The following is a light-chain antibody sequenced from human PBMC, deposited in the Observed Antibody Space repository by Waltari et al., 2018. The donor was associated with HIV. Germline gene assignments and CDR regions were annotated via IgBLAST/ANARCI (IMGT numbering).Light chain of an antibody. CDR3: SSYAGSAVV. Sequence: SALTQPPSASGSRGQSFTISCPCTSSAVGGYNYVSWYQQYPGMAPELIIYEVNKRPSGVPGRFSGSKSGNTASRTVSGLQAEDEADFYCSSYAGSAVVCGGGTKLTVL. CDR1: SSAVGGYNY. J-gene: IGLJ2*01. V-gene: IGLV2-8*01. CDR2: EVN.